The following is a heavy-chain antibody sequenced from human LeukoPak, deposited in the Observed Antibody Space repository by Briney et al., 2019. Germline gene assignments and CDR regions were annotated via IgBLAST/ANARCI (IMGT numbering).Heavy chain of an antibody. CDR1: GYSISSGYY. CDR2: IYHSGST. V-gene: IGHV4-38-2*02. D-gene: IGHD6-13*01. CDR3: ARDVLAAAGN. J-gene: IGHJ4*02. Sequence: PSETLSLTCAVSGYSISSGYYWGWIRQPPGKGLEWIGSIYHSGSTYYNPSLKSRVTISVDTSKNQFSLKLSSVTDADTAVYYCARDVLAAAGNWGQGPLVTVSS.